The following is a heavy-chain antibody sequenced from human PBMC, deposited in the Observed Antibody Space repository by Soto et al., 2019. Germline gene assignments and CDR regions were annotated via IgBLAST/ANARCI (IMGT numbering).Heavy chain of an antibody. CDR1: GFTFSSYA. Sequence: GSLRLSYAASGFTFSSYAMSWVRQAPGKGLEWVSAISGSGGSTYYADSVKGRFTISRDNSKNTLYLQMNSLRAEDTAVYYCAKDVDYRGNNWFDPWGQGTLVTVSS. CDR3: AKDVDYRGNNWFDP. J-gene: IGHJ5*02. V-gene: IGHV3-23*01. CDR2: ISGSGGST. D-gene: IGHD4-4*01.